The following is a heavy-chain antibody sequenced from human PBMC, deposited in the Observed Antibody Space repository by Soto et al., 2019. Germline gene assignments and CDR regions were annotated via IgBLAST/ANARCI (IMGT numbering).Heavy chain of an antibody. CDR1: GFTFSSYA. CDR2: ISYDGSNK. J-gene: IGHJ4*02. V-gene: IGHV3-30-3*01. CDR3: ARELDSGSSHFDY. Sequence: GGSLRLSCAASGFTFSSYAMHWVRQAPGKGLEWVAVISYDGSNKYYADSVKGRFTISRDNSKNTLYLQMNSLRAEDTAVYYCARELDSGSSHFDYWGQGTLVTVSS. D-gene: IGHD1-26*01.